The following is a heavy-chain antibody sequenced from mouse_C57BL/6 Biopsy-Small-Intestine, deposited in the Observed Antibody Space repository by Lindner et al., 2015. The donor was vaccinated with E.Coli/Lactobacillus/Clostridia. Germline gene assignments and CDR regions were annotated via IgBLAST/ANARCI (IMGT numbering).Heavy chain of an antibody. J-gene: IGHJ2*01. CDR3: ARLGQLGLPLFDY. D-gene: IGHD3-2*01. CDR1: GYTFTSYV. CDR2: INPYNDGT. V-gene: IGHV1-14*01. Sequence: VQLQESGPELVKPGASVKMSCKASGYTFTSYVMHWVKQKPGQGLEWIGYINPYNDGTKYNEKFKGKATLTSDKSSSTAYMELSSLTSEDSAVYYCARLGQLGLPLFDYWGQGTTLTVSS.